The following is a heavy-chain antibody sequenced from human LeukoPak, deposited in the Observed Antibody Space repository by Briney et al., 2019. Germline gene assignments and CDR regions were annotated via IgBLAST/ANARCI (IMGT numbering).Heavy chain of an antibody. CDR1: GFTFSSYS. CDR3: ARSLGYCSSTSCYVYGAFDI. V-gene: IGHV3-48*01. J-gene: IGHJ3*02. D-gene: IGHD2-2*01. CDR2: ISSSSSTI. Sequence: PGGSLRLSCAASGFTFSSYSMNWVRQAPGKGLEWVSYISSSSSTIYYADSVKGRFTISRDNAKNSLYLQMNSLRAEDTAVYYCARSLGYCSSTSCYVYGAFDIWGKGTMVTVSS.